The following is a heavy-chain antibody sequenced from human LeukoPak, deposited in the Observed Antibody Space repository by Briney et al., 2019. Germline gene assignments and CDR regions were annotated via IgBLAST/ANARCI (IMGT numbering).Heavy chain of an antibody. CDR2: IYYSGST. CDR1: GGSISSYY. J-gene: IGHJ4*02. Sequence: SETLSLTCTVSGGSISSYYWSWIRQPPGKGLEWNGYIYYSGSTNYNPSLKSRVTISVDTSKNQFSLKLSSVTAADTAVYYCARGASSSWYWYFDYWGQGTLVTVSS. CDR3: ARGASSSWYWYFDY. V-gene: IGHV4-59*01. D-gene: IGHD6-13*01.